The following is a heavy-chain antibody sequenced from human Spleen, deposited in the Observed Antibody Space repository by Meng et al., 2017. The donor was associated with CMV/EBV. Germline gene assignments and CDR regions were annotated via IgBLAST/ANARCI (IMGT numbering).Heavy chain of an antibody. J-gene: IGHJ4*02. CDR3: TRDHHWGADY. D-gene: IGHD3-16*01. Sequence: SCQASGSFFSDHFMPWVRQAPGQGLEWMGWITPNTGNTNYAQNFQGRVTMTSDSSIATAYMELSRLTSDDTAVYYCTRDHHWGADYWGQGTLVTVSS. CDR2: ITPNTGNT. V-gene: IGHV1-2*02. CDR1: GSFFSDHF.